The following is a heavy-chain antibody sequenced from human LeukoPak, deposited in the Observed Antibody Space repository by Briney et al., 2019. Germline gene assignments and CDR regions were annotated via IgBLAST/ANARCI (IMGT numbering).Heavy chain of an antibody. CDR2: ISGSGGST. CDR3: ARDRRDGYRENKGEALDY. V-gene: IGHV3-23*01. J-gene: IGHJ4*02. Sequence: GGSLRLSCAASGFTFSSYAMSWVRQAPGKGLEWVSAISGSGGSTYYADSVKGRFTISRDNSKNTLYLQMNSLRAGDTAVYYCARDRRDGYRENKGEALDYWGQGTLVTVSS. D-gene: IGHD5-24*01. CDR1: GFTFSSYA.